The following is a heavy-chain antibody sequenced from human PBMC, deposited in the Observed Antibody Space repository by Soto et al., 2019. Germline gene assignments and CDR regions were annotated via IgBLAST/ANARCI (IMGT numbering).Heavy chain of an antibody. J-gene: IGHJ6*02. CDR1: SDSISSNNW. CDR2: IYHSGST. CDR3: ARDGTFPYGMDV. V-gene: IGHV4-4*02. Sequence: PSETLSLTCDVSSDSISSNNWWSWVRQPPGKGLEWIGEIYHSGSTNYNPSLKSRVTISVDKSKNQFSLKLNSVTAADTAIYYCARDGTFPYGMDVWGQGTTVTVSS. D-gene: IGHD1-1*01.